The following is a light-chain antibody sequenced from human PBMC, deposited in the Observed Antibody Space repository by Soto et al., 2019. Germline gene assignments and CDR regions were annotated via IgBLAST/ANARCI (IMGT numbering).Light chain of an antibody. CDR1: SSNIGAGSD. CDR2: DNT. Sequence: QSVLTQPPSVSGAPGQRVAISCTGSSSNIGAGSDVHWYQQFPGTAPKLLIYDNTYRPSGVPDRFSGSKSGTSASLAITGLQAEDEADYYCQAYDSSLSGSVFGGGTKVTVL. J-gene: IGLJ3*02. CDR3: QAYDSSLSGSV. V-gene: IGLV1-40*01.